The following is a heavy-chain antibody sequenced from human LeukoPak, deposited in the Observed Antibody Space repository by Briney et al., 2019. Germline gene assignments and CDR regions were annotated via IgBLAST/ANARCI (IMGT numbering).Heavy chain of an antibody. Sequence: GESLKISCKGSGYSFTSYWIGWVRQMPGKGLEWMGIIYPGDSDTRYSPSFQGQVTISADKSISTAYLQWSSLKASDTAMYYCARLGTMARGVINAFDIWGQGTMVTVSS. V-gene: IGHV5-51*01. CDR2: IYPGDSDT. CDR3: ARLGTMARGVINAFDI. J-gene: IGHJ3*02. CDR1: GYSFTSYW. D-gene: IGHD3-10*01.